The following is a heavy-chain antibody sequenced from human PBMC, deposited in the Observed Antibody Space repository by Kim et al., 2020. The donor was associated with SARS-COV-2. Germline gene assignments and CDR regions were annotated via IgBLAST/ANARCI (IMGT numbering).Heavy chain of an antibody. CDR2: IYYSGST. J-gene: IGHJ3*02. CDR3: AASYSSGWYYAFDI. V-gene: IGHV4-59*01. D-gene: IGHD6-19*01. Sequence: SETLSLTCTVSGGSISSYYWSWIRQPPGKGLEWIGYIYYSGSTDYHPSLKSRVTISVDTSKNQFSLRLSSVTAADTAVYYCAASYSSGWYYAFDIWGQGTMVTVSS. CDR1: GGSISSYY.